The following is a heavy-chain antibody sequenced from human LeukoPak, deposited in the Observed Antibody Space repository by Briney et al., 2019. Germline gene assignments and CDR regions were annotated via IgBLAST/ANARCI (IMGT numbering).Heavy chain of an antibody. V-gene: IGHV3-30*03. D-gene: IGHD6-19*01. J-gene: IGHJ4*02. CDR1: GLTFSSYS. CDR2: ISSDGSNE. CDR3: ATDRASKGEQWLGYLSF. Sequence: GGSLRLSCAASGLTFSSYSMNWVRQAPGKGLEWVTVISSDGSNEYYADSVKGRFTISRDNSKNTLYLQMNSLRTEDTAVYYCATDRASKGEQWLGYLSFWGQGTLVAVSS.